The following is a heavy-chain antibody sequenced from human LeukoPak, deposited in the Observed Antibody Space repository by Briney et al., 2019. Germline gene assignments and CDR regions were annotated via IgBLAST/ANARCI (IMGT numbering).Heavy chain of an antibody. Sequence: GGSLRLSCAASGFTFSTYAMSWVRQAPGKGLEWVSGFSGSSGSTYYADSVQGRFTISKDNSKNTLYLQMDSLRAEDTGIYYCAKGYRTSFYTQFGCWGQGTLVTVSS. J-gene: IGHJ4*02. CDR2: FSGSSGST. D-gene: IGHD2-2*02. V-gene: IGHV3-23*01. CDR3: AKGYRTSFYTQFGC. CDR1: GFTFSTYA.